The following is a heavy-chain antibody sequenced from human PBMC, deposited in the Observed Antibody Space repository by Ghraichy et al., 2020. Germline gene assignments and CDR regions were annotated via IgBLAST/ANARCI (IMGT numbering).Heavy chain of an antibody. CDR3: ARDDDFWSGYLDY. V-gene: IGHV3-7*03. Sequence: GGSLRLSCAASGFTFSSYWMSWVRQAPGKGLEWVSNINQDGSENYYVDSVKGRFTISRDNAKNSLYLQMNSLRAEDTAVYYCARDDDFWSGYLDYWGQGTLVTVSS. D-gene: IGHD3-3*01. CDR2: INQDGSEN. CDR1: GFTFSSYW. J-gene: IGHJ4*02.